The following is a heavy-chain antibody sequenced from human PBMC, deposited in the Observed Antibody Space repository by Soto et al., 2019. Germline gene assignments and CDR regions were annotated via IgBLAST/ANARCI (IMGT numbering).Heavy chain of an antibody. J-gene: IGHJ5*02. D-gene: IGHD2-2*01. V-gene: IGHV1-2*04. CDR2: INPNSGGT. CDR1: GYTFTGYY. Sequence: ASVKVSCKASGYTFTGYYMHWVRQAPGQGLEWMGWINPNSGGTNYAQKFQGWVTMTRDTSISTAYMELSRLRSDDTAVYYCARSFAVPATDWFDPWGQGTLVTVS. CDR3: ARSFAVPATDWFDP.